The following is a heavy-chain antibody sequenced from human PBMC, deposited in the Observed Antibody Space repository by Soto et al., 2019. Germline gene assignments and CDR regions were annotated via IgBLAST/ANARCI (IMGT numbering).Heavy chain of an antibody. CDR3: ARFTPGYSGYESDYYMDV. CDR1: GGSISSSSYY. D-gene: IGHD5-12*01. Sequence: SETLSLTCTVSGGSISSSSYYWGWIRQPPGKGLEWIGSIYYSGSTYYNPPLKSRVTISVDTSKNQFSLKLSSVTAADTAVYYCARFTPGYSGYESDYYMDVWGKGTTVTVSS. CDR2: IYYSGST. V-gene: IGHV4-39*01. J-gene: IGHJ6*03.